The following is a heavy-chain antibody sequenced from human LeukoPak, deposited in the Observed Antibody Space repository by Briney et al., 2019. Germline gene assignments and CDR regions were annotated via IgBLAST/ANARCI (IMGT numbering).Heavy chain of an antibody. D-gene: IGHD1-7*01. J-gene: IGHJ4*02. CDR3: ATADPKVRVTGTTIDY. CDR1: GYTLTELS. Sequence: ASVKVSCKVSGYTLTELSMHWVRQAPGTGLEWMGGFDPEDGETIYAQKFQGRVTMTEDTSTDTAYMELSSLRSEDTAVYYCATADPKVRVTGTTIDYWGQGTLVTVSS. V-gene: IGHV1-24*01. CDR2: FDPEDGET.